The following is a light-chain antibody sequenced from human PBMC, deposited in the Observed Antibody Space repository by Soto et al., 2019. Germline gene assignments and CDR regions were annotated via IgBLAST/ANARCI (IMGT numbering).Light chain of an antibody. CDR3: SSYTSSSSVV. V-gene: IGLV2-14*01. CDR1: SSDVGGYNY. J-gene: IGLJ2*01. CDR2: XXX. Sequence: QSALTQPASVSGSPGQSITISCTGTSSDVGGYNYVSWYQQHPGKAPKLMIYXXXXXXXXXXXXXXXSKSGNTASLTISGXXAEXEAXYYCSSYTSSSSVVFGGGTKVTVL.